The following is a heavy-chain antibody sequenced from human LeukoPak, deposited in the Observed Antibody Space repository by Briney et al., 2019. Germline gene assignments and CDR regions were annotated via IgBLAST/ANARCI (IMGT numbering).Heavy chain of an antibody. V-gene: IGHV3-30*02. D-gene: IGHD1-26*01. Sequence: PGGSLRLSCAASGFTFSAFGMHWVRQAPGKGLEWVTFIPYDGSDKYYADSVKGRFTISRDNSKNTLYLQMNSLRAEDTAVYYCAKDRYSGSPRDAFDIWGQGTMVTVSS. CDR2: IPYDGSDK. CDR1: GFTFSAFG. CDR3: AKDRYSGSPRDAFDI. J-gene: IGHJ3*02.